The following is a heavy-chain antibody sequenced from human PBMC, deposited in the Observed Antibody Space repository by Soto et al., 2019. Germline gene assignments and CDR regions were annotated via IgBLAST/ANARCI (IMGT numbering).Heavy chain of an antibody. Sequence: GGSLRLSCAASGFTFSSYSMNWVRQAPGKGLEWVSSISSSSSYIYYADSVKGRFTISRDNAKNSLYLQMNSLRAEDTAVYYCARDQRPYCSSTSCRQFDPWGQGTLVTVSS. CDR1: GFTFSSYS. J-gene: IGHJ5*02. CDR2: ISSSSSYI. D-gene: IGHD2-2*01. V-gene: IGHV3-21*01. CDR3: ARDQRPYCSSTSCRQFDP.